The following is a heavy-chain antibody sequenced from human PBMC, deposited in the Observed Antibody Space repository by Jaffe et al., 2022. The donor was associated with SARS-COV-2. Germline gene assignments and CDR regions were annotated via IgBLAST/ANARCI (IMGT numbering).Heavy chain of an antibody. CDR3: ARVLGIAERRHEYYYYGMDV. V-gene: IGHV1-69*02. J-gene: IGHJ6*02. CDR1: GGTFNSYT. D-gene: IGHD2-15*01. Sequence: QVQLVQSGAEVRKPGSSVKVSCKASGGTFNSYTIHWVRQAPGQGLQWMGRIIPVLGVANYAQNFQGRVTITADKSTSTAYMELSSLRSEDTAVYYCARVLGIAERRHEYYYYGMDVWGQGTTVTVSS. CDR2: IIPVLGVA.